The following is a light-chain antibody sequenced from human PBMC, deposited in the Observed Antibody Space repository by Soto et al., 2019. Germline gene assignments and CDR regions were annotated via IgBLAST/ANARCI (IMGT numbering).Light chain of an antibody. CDR3: QQYGSSPPDP. CDR1: QSISSW. CDR2: AAS. V-gene: IGKV1-5*01. Sequence: DIQMTQSPSPLSASVGDRVTITCRASQSISSWLAWYQQKPGKAPNLLIYAASSLHSGVPSRFSGSGSGTDFTLTISRLEPEDFAVYYCQQYGSSPPDPLGQGTLLEIK. J-gene: IGKJ5*01.